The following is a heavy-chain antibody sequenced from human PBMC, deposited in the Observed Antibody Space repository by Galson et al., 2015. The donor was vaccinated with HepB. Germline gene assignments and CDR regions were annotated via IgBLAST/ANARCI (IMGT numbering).Heavy chain of an antibody. CDR3: AIIKPSVDFFDY. D-gene: IGHD4-23*01. Sequence: SLRLSCAASGFTFSSYGMHWVRQAPGKGLEWVAVVSYDGSNKYYADSVKGRFTISRDTPKNTLYLQMNRLRPEDTAVYYCAIIKPSVDFFDYWGQGTLVTVSS. CDR2: VSYDGSNK. CDR1: GFTFSSYG. J-gene: IGHJ4*02. V-gene: IGHV3-30*03.